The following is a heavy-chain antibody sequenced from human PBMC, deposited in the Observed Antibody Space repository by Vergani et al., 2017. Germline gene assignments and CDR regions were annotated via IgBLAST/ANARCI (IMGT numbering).Heavy chain of an antibody. CDR3: VRSNYGYDF. Sequence: QVHLVQSAAEVKKPGASVRVSCKASGYTFTNYFLHWVRQAPGQGLEWMAIFDPNGGGTNYAPKFQGRLTLTRDTSTTTVYMSLRSLTSEDTALYYCVRSNYGYDFWRQGTLVTVSS. J-gene: IGHJ4*02. V-gene: IGHV1-46*01. CDR2: FDPNGGGT. CDR1: GYTFTNYF. D-gene: IGHD3-16*01.